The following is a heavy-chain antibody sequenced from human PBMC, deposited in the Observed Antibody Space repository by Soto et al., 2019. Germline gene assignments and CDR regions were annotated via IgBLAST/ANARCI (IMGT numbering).Heavy chain of an antibody. D-gene: IGHD3-22*01. CDR3: ARDMATYYYDSSGYYPDAFDI. CDR2: INPSGGST. Sequence: ASVKVSCKASGYTFTSCYMHWVRQAPGQGLEWMGIINPSGGSTSYAQKFQGRVTMTRDTSTSTVYMELSSLRSEDTAVYYCARDMATYYYDSSGYYPDAFDIWGQGTMVTVSS. J-gene: IGHJ3*02. CDR1: GYTFTSCY. V-gene: IGHV1-46*01.